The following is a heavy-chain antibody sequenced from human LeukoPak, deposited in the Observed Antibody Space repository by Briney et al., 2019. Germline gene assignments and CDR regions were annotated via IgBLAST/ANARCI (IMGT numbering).Heavy chain of an antibody. J-gene: IGHJ4*02. D-gene: IGHD3-22*01. Sequence: SETLSLTCTVSGGSISSGGYYWSWIRQHPGKGLEWIGYIYYSGSTYYNPSLKSRVTISVDTSKNQFSLKLSSVTAADTAVYYCARVPAFSGYGLDYWGQGTLVTFSS. CDR1: GGSISSGGYY. V-gene: IGHV4-31*03. CDR3: ARVPAFSGYGLDY. CDR2: IYYSGST.